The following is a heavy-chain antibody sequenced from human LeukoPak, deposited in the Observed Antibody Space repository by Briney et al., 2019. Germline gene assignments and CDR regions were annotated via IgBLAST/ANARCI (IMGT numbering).Heavy chain of an antibody. V-gene: IGHV1-69*04. J-gene: IGHJ5*02. CDR2: IIPILGIA. CDR3: ARPVDGFLEWLPFDP. D-gene: IGHD3-3*01. CDR1: GGTFSSYA. Sequence: ASVKVSCTASGGTFSSYAISWVRRAPGQGLEWMGRIIPILGIANYAQKFQGRVTITADKSTSTAYMELSSLRSEDTAVYYCARPVDGFLEWLPFDPWGQGTLVTVSS.